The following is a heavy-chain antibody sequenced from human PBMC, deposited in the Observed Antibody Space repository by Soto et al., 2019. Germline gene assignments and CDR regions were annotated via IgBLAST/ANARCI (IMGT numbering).Heavy chain of an antibody. D-gene: IGHD6-19*01. Sequence: QDQLVQSGAEVKKPGASVTVSCKASGYSFTNYGITWVRQAPGQGLEWMGWISGFNGNTHYAQKLRGRVTMTTDASTSTAYMELRSLRSEDTAVYYCARDRGVAPPVAGNTHYYYNMDVWGKGTTVTVSS. J-gene: IGHJ6*03. CDR3: ARDRGVAPPVAGNTHYYYNMDV. V-gene: IGHV1-18*01. CDR1: GYSFTNYG. CDR2: ISGFNGNT.